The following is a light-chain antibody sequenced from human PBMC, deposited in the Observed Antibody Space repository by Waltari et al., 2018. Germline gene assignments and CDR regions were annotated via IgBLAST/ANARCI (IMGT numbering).Light chain of an antibody. CDR2: NVS. V-gene: IGLV2-14*01. CDR3: TVKRGSNTVV. CDR1: SSNIDFYNY. Sequence: QSALTQPASVSGSPGQSITISCTGASSNIDFYNYVCWYQQHPGRAPKLIMYNVSNRPSGVSDRFSGSKSGTTASLTISGLQAEDEADYYCTVKRGSNTVVFGGGTKLTVL. J-gene: IGLJ3*02.